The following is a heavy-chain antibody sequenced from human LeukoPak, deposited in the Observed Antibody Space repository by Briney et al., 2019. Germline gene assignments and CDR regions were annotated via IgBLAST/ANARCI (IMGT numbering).Heavy chain of an antibody. V-gene: IGHV4-61*02. CDR3: ARDSHAYFDAFDI. D-gene: IGHD2/OR15-2a*01. J-gene: IGHJ3*02. CDR2: IYARGST. Sequence: SETLSLTCTVSGGSISGNYYWSWIRQPAGKGLEWIGRIYARGSTNYNPSLKSRVTISVDTSKNQFSLKLSSVTAADTAVYFCARDSHAYFDAFDIWGQGTVVTVSS. CDR1: GGSISGNYY.